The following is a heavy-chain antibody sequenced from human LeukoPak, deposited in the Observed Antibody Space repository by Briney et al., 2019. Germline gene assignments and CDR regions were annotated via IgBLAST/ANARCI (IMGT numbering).Heavy chain of an antibody. J-gene: IGHJ6*03. CDR1: GFTFDDYA. V-gene: IGHV3-9*01. CDR3: TRVEETATTAAIIRKYSYYYYYMDV. D-gene: IGHD4-11*01. Sequence: PGRSLRLSCAASGFTFDDYAMHWVRQAPGKGLEWVSGISWNSGSIGYADSVKGRFTISGDNAKNSLYLQMSSLRAEDTAVYYCTRVEETATTAAIIRKYSYYYYYMDVWGKGNTVTVSS. CDR2: ISWNSGSI.